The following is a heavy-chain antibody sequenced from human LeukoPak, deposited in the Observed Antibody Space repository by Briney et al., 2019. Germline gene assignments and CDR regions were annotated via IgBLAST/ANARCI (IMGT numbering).Heavy chain of an antibody. D-gene: IGHD3-10*01. CDR2: VSHSGST. V-gene: IGHV4-39*01. CDR1: GGSVSNTNYY. CDR3: ARKVVRGVTCRFDA. Sequence: PSETLSLTCTVSGGSVSNTNYYWAWIRQPPGKGLEWLGSVSHSGSTYYNPSLKSRVSTSVDTSKNQFSLNLSSVIAADTAVYDCARKVVRGVTCRFDAWGQGTLVTVSS. J-gene: IGHJ5*02.